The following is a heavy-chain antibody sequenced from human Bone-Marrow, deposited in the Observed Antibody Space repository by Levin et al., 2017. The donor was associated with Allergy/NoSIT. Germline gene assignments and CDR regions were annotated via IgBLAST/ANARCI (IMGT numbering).Heavy chain of an antibody. D-gene: IGHD2-15*01. CDR2: ISSSSSTI. CDR1: GFTFSSYS. J-gene: IGHJ4*02. V-gene: IGHV3-48*01. Sequence: GGSLRLSCAASGFTFSSYSMNWVRQAPGKGLEWVSYISSSSSTIYYADSVKGRFTISRDNAKNSLYLQMNSLRAEDTAVYYCARAAPGVVAATGNPNYYFDYWGQGTLVTVSS. CDR3: ARAAPGVVAATGNPNYYFDY.